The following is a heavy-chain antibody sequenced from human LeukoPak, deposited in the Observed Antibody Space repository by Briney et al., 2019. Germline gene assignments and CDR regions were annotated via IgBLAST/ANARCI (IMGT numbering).Heavy chain of an antibody. CDR3: ANPPTVTKIRLDS. CDR1: GFTFSTYG. J-gene: IGHJ5*01. V-gene: IGHV3-30*18. D-gene: IGHD4-17*01. CDR2: ISYDETYK. Sequence: GGSLRLSCTASGFTFSTYGMHWVRQAPGKGLEWVAVISYDETYKFYADSVKGRFTISRDNSKNTLFLQMNSLRAEDTAVYYCANPPTVTKIRLDSWGQGTLVTVSS.